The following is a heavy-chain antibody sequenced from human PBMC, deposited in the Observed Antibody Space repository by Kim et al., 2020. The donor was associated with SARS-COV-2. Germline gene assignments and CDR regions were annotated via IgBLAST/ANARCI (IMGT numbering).Heavy chain of an antibody. Sequence: SETLSLTCAVYGESFSGYSWNWILQPPGKGLEWIGENKQSGSTNYNPSLESRVSISVDTSKNQFSLKLSSVTAADTALYYCARGRYNMVRGVLGRTNYYYYGMDVWGQGTTVTVSS. J-gene: IGHJ6*02. CDR2: NKQSGST. D-gene: IGHD3-10*01. V-gene: IGHV4-34*01. CDR1: GESFSGYS. CDR3: ARGRYNMVRGVLGRTNYYYYGMDV.